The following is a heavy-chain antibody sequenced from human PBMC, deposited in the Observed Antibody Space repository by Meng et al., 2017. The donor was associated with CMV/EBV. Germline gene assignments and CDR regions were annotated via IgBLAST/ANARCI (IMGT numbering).Heavy chain of an antibody. Sequence: GGSLRLSCAASGFTFSSYGMHWVRQAPGKGLEWVAFIRYDGSNKYYADSVKGRFTISRDNSKNTLYLQMNSLRAGDTAVYYCARVIGDYDFWSGYSLYYYYGMDVWGQGTTVTVSS. J-gene: IGHJ6*02. CDR3: ARVIGDYDFWSGYSLYYYYGMDV. CDR1: GFTFSSYG. D-gene: IGHD3-3*01. V-gene: IGHV3-30*02. CDR2: IRYDGSNK.